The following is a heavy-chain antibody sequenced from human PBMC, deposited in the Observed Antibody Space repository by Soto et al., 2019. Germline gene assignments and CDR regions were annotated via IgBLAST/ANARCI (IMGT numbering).Heavy chain of an antibody. Sequence: PSETLSLTCAVSGGSISSSNWWSWVRQPPGKGLEWIGEINHSGSTNYNPSLKSRVTISVDTSKNQFSLKLSSVTAADTAVYYCARWGWVQSTYGMDVWGQGTTVTVSS. CDR2: INHSGST. CDR3: ARWGWVQSTYGMDV. J-gene: IGHJ6*02. D-gene: IGHD5-18*01. V-gene: IGHV4-4*02. CDR1: GGSISSSNW.